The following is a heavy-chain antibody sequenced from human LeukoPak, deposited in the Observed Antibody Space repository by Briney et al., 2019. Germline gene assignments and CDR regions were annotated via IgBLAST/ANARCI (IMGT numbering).Heavy chain of an antibody. Sequence: SQTLSLTCAISGDSVSSNSAAWIWIRQSPSRGLEWLGRTYYRSKWYTEYTVSVKSRITINPDTSKNQFSLQLSSVNPEDTAVYYCARLGSESNYWGQGTLVTVSS. V-gene: IGHV6-1*01. CDR1: GDSVSSNSAA. CDR2: TYYRSKWYT. D-gene: IGHD1-14*01. J-gene: IGHJ4*02. CDR3: ARLGSESNY.